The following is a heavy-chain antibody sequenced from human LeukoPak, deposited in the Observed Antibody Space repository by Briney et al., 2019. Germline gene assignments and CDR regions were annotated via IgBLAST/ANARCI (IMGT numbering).Heavy chain of an antibody. CDR3: ARGVDCSSTSCYTRAFDI. CDR1: GVSISSSSYA. D-gene: IGHD2-2*02. CDR2: IYYSEST. V-gene: IGHV4-39*01. J-gene: IGHJ3*02. Sequence: SETLSLTCTVSGVSISSSSYARGWIRQPPGKRLEWSGSIYYSESTYYNPSLQSRVTISVDTSKDQFYLKLSTVTAADTAVCYWARGVDCSSTSCYTRAFDIWGQGTMVTVSS.